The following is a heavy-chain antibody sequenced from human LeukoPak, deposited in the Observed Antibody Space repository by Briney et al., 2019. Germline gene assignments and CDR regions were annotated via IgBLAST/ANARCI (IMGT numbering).Heavy chain of an antibody. CDR1: GFTVSGNY. CDR2: IHRGGNT. D-gene: IGHD3-10*01. J-gene: IGHJ4*02. V-gene: IGHV3-66*01. Sequence: GGSLRLSCAASGFTVSGNYMSWVRQAPGKGLEWLSVIHRGGNTYYADSVKGRFTISRDSSKNTVFLQMDSLRAEDTAVYYCARDPGYGLGVDYGDYWGQGTLVTVSS. CDR3: ARDPGYGLGVDYGDY.